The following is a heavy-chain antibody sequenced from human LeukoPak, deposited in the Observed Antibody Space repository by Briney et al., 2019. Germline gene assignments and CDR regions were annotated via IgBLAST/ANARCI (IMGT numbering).Heavy chain of an antibody. CDR3: ATAEQAVAGNWGDY. V-gene: IGHV3-48*03. D-gene: IGHD6-19*01. CDR2: ISSSGSTI. J-gene: IGHJ4*02. CDR1: GFTFSSYE. Sequence: GGSLRLSCAASGFTFSSYEMNWVRQAPGKGLEWVSHISSSGSTIYYADSVKGRFTISRDNAKNSLYLQMNSLRAEDTAVYYCATAEQAVAGNWGDYWGQGTLVTVSS.